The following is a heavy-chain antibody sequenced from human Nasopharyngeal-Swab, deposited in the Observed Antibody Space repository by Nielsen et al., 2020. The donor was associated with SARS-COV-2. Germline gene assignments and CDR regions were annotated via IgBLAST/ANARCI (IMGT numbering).Heavy chain of an antibody. CDR2: INHSGST. V-gene: IGHV4-34*01. CDR1: GGSFSGYY. Sequence: SETLSLTCAVYGGSFSGYYWSWIRQPQGKGLEWIGEINHSGSTNYNPSLKSRVTISVDTSKNQFSLKLSSVTAADTAVYYCARGVAGIAVAGTLGWFDPWGQGTLVTVSS. CDR3: ARGVAGIAVAGTLGWFDP. D-gene: IGHD6-19*01. J-gene: IGHJ5*02.